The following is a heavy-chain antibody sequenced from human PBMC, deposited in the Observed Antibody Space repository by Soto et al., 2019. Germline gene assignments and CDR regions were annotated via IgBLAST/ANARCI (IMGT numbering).Heavy chain of an antibody. CDR3: ARDSGYSSGWFREDYYYGMDV. Sequence: GGSLRLSCAASGFTFSSYAMHWVRQAPGKGLEWVAVISYDGSNKYYADSVKGRFTISRDNSKNTLYLQMNSLRAEDTAVYYCARDSGYSSGWFREDYYYGMDVWGQGTTVTVSS. D-gene: IGHD6-19*01. CDR1: GFTFSSYA. J-gene: IGHJ6*02. CDR2: ISYDGSNK. V-gene: IGHV3-30-3*01.